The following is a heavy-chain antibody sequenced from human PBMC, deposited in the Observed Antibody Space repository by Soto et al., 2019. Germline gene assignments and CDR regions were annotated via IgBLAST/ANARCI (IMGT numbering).Heavy chain of an antibody. V-gene: IGHV4-59*01. CDR1: GGSISSYY. CDR2: IYYSGST. Sequence: KSSETLSLTCTVSGGSISSYYWSWIRQPPGKGLEWIGYIYYSGSTNYNPSLKSRVTISVDTSKNQFSLKLSSVTAADTAVYYCARLTYYDILTGYYRAIVNAFDIWGQGTMVTVSS. CDR3: ARLTYYDILTGYYRAIVNAFDI. D-gene: IGHD3-9*01. J-gene: IGHJ3*02.